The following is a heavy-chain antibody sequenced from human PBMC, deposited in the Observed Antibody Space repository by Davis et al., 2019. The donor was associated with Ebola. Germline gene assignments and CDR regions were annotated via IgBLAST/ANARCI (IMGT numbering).Heavy chain of an antibody. V-gene: IGHV3-30*18. CDR2: ISYDGSNN. Sequence: PGGSLRLSCAASGFTFSTYDMHWVRQAPAKRLERVAVISYDGSNNYYADSVKGRFTISRDNSKNTLYLQMNSLRAEDTAVYYCAKDRRYDFWSGSTFDYWGQGTLVTVSS. J-gene: IGHJ4*02. D-gene: IGHD3-3*01. CDR3: AKDRRYDFWSGSTFDY. CDR1: GFTFSTYD.